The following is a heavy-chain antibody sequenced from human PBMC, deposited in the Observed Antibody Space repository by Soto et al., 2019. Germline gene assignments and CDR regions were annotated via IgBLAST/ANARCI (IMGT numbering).Heavy chain of an antibody. CDR3: AHSPYFDTTGYYYFVH. D-gene: IGHD3-22*01. V-gene: IGHV2-5*02. CDR1: GFSLSTSGVG. CDR2: IYWDGDN. J-gene: IGHJ4*02. Sequence: SGPTLVNPTQTLTLTCTCSGFSLSTSGVGVGWIRQPPGKALEWLALIYWDGDNRSCPSLKSRLTITKDTSKNQVVLTMTNMDPVDTGTYFCAHSPYFDTTGYYYFVHWGPGALVTV.